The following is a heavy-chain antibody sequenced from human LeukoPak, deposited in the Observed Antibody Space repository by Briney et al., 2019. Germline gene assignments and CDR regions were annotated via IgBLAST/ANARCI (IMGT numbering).Heavy chain of an antibody. Sequence: GGSLRLSCAASGFTFNNYGMHYVRQAPGKGLEWVAVISDDGRNKNYADSVKGRFTISRDSSNNTLYLQMNSLRAEDTGVYFCAKDRETTATGTFDFRGQGTLVTVSS. J-gene: IGHJ4*02. V-gene: IGHV3-30*18. CDR3: AKDRETTATGTFDF. D-gene: IGHD1-1*01. CDR2: ISDDGRNK. CDR1: GFTFNNYG.